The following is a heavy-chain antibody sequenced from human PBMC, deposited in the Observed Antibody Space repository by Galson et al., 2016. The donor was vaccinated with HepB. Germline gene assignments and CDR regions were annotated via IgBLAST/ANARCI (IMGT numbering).Heavy chain of an antibody. Sequence: PALVQPTQTVTLTCPFSGFSLSTSGVGVGWIRQPPGKALEWLALIYWDDDNHYSPSLKSRLTITKDTSKNQVVLTMTNMDPLDTATYYCAHGRGWLSDYWGQGTLVTVSS. J-gene: IGHJ4*02. D-gene: IGHD6-19*01. CDR3: AHGRGWLSDY. CDR1: GFSLSTSGVG. V-gene: IGHV2-5*02. CDR2: IYWDDDN.